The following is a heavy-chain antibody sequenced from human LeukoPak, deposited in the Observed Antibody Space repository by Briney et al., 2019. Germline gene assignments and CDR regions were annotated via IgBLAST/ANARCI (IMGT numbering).Heavy chain of an antibody. V-gene: IGHV3-23*01. D-gene: IGHD2-21*02. CDR1: GFTFSRYA. J-gene: IGHJ4*02. CDR3: AKVYEQIVVVTAIDY. CDR2: ISGGGGRA. Sequence: GRSLRLSCAASGFTFSRYAMTWVSQAPGKGLEWDSAISGGGGRAYYADSVKGRFTISRDNPKNTLYLQMDSLRAEDTAIYYCAKVYEQIVVVTAIDYWGQGTLVTVSS.